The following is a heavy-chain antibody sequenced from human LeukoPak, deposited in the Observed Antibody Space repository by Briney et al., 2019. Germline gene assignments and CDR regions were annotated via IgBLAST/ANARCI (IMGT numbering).Heavy chain of an antibody. Sequence: GGSLRPSCAASAFTFSSYGMHWVRQAPGKGLEWVAVIRYDGNLQYHADSVKGRFTVSKDNFKDTLYLHMNGLRPEDSGVYYCSREASEAFDIWGQGSMVTVS. CDR2: IRYDGNLQ. J-gene: IGHJ3*02. CDR1: AFTFSSYG. CDR3: SREASEAFDI. V-gene: IGHV3-30*02.